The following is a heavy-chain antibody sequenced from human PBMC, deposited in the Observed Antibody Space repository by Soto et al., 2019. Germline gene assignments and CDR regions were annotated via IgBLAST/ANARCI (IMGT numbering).Heavy chain of an antibody. CDR3: ARDSSANYAFDI. CDR1: GGSISSGGYS. CDR2: IYHSGST. Sequence: QLQLQESGAGLVKPSQTLSLTCAVSGGSISSGGYSWSWIRQPPGKGLEWIGHIYHSGSTYYNPSPKSRVTISVDRSKNQFSLKLSAVTAADTAVYYCARDSSANYAFDIWGQGTMVTVSS. D-gene: IGHD3-10*01. V-gene: IGHV4-30-2*01. J-gene: IGHJ3*02.